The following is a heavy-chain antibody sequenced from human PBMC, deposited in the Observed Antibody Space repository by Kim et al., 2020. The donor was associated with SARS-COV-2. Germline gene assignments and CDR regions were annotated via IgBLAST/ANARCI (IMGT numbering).Heavy chain of an antibody. CDR2: ISGSDGRT. Sequence: GGSLRLSCAASGFTFSSYVMNWVRQAPGKGLEWVSTISGSDGRTYYADSVKGRFTISRDNSENTLFLQMNRLRAEDTAVYYCARRIVGPILDPGFDHWGQGTLVTVSS. CDR1: GFTFSSYV. D-gene: IGHD1-26*01. J-gene: IGHJ4*01. V-gene: IGHV3-23*01. CDR3: ARRIVGPILDPGFDH.